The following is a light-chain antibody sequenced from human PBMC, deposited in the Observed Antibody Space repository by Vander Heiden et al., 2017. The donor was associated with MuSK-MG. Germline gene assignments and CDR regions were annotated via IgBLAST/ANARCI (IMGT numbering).Light chain of an antibody. V-gene: IGKV1-5*01. J-gene: IGKJ1*01. CDR2: EAS. CDR3: QQYKTYSWT. CDR1: QSISGW. Sequence: DIPLTQSPSTLSASVGDRVTITCRASQSISGWLAWYQQKPGKAPKLLIYEASSLESGVPSRFSGSGSGTEFTLTVSSLQPDDCATDYCQQYKTYSWTFGQGTKVEIK.